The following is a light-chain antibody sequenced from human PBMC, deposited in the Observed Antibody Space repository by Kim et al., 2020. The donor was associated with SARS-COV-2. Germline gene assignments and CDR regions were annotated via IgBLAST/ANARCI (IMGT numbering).Light chain of an antibody. Sequence: VALGQTVRITCQGDSLRSYYATWYQQKPGQAPKVVIYGKDNRPSGVPDRFSGSSSGNTAYLTITGTQAGDEADYYCNSRDSNNYVVFGGGTKVTVL. CDR1: SLRSYY. V-gene: IGLV3-19*01. J-gene: IGLJ2*01. CDR2: GKD. CDR3: NSRDSNNYVV.